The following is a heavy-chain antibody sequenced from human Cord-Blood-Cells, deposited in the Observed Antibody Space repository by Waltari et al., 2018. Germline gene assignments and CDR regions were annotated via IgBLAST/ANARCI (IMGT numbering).Heavy chain of an antibody. D-gene: IGHD1-26*01. Sequence: SCKASGYTFTSSDINWVRQATGQGLEWMGWMNPNSGNKGYAQKFQGRVTMTRNTSISTAYMELSSLRSEDTAVYYCARGSGELPIDYWGQGTLVTVSS. CDR2: MNPNSGNK. J-gene: IGHJ4*02. V-gene: IGHV1-8*01. CDR3: ARGSGELPIDY. CDR1: GYTFTSSD.